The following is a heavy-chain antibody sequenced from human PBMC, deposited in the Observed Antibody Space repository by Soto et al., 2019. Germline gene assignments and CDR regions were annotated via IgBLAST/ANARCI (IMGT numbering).Heavy chain of an antibody. J-gene: IGHJ4*02. V-gene: IGHV4-4*02. CDR2: IYHSGST. CDR3: ARAAMGGSSWPFDY. Sequence: SETLSLTCAVSGGSISSSNWWSWVRQPPGKGLEWIGEIYHSGSTNYNPSLKSRVTVSVDKSKNQFSLKLSSVTAADTAVYYCARAAMGGSSWPFDYWGQGTLVTVSS. CDR1: GGSISSSNW. D-gene: IGHD6-13*01.